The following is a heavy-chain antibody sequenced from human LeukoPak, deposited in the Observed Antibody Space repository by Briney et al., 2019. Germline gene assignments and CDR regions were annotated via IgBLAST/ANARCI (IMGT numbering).Heavy chain of an antibody. CDR1: GYTFTSYG. V-gene: IGHV1-18*01. J-gene: IGHJ4*02. CDR3: ASSIAVAGRYYFDY. CDR2: ISAYNGNT. D-gene: IGHD6-19*01. Sequence: ASVKVSCKASGYTFTSYGISWVRQAPGQGLEWMGWISAYNGNTNYAQKFQGRVTITADESTSTAYMELSSLRSEDTAVYYCASSIAVAGRYYFDYWGQGTLVTVSS.